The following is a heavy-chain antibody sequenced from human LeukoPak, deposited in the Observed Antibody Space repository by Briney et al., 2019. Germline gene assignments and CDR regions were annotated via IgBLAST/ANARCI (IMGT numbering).Heavy chain of an antibody. CDR3: ARRGTTYCTVDSCPPNWFDP. V-gene: IGHV3-48*04. CDR1: GFTFSSYA. CDR2: INDIGCDT. Sequence: QTGGSLRLSCSASGFTFSSYAMSWVRQAPGRGLEWISYINDIGCDTKYADSVKGRFTISRDNAKNSLYLLMNSLRAEDTAVYYCARRGTTYCTVDSCPPNWFDPWGQGTLVTVSS. J-gene: IGHJ5*02. D-gene: IGHD2-15*01.